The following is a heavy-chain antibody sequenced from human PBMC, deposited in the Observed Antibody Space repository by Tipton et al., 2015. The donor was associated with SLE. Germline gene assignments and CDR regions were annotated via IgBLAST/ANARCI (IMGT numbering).Heavy chain of an antibody. D-gene: IGHD3-22*01. CDR3: ARDEYRYDGTGYHLLGHFDY. J-gene: IGHJ4*02. CDR2: VYYTGNT. Sequence: GLVKPSETLSLTCTVSGGSISTYYWGWIRQPPGKGLEWVGTVYYTGNTFYNPSLKSRVTILVDTSKNQFSLKLSSVTAADTAVYYCARDEYRYDGTGYHLLGHFDYWGQGTLVTVSS. CDR1: GGSISTYY. V-gene: IGHV4-39*07.